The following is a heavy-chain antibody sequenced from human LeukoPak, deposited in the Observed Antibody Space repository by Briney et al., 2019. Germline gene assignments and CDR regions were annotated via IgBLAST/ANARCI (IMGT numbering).Heavy chain of an antibody. D-gene: IGHD2-8*01. CDR3: AKDRTGMVYGDY. CDR2: IQYDEITK. Sequence: GGSLRLPCAASGFSLSSSGMHWVRQAPGKGLEWVALIQYDEITKYYSDSVKGRFTVSRDNSKNTVYLQMNSLKAEDTAVYYCAKDRTGMVYGDYWGQGTLVTVSS. J-gene: IGHJ4*02. CDR1: GFSLSSSG. V-gene: IGHV3-30*02.